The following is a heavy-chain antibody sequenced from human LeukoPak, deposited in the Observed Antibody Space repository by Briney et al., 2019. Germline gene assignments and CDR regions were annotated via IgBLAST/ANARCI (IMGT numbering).Heavy chain of an antibody. J-gene: IGHJ4*02. CDR1: GGSISSGGYY. D-gene: IGHD6-6*01. CDR2: IYYSGST. CDR3: ARESGAARYFDY. Sequence: PSQTLSLTCAVSGGSISSGGYYWSWIRQHPGKGLEWIGYIYYSGSTYYNPSLKSRVTISVDTSKNQFSLKLSSVTAADTAVYYCARESGAARYFDYWGQGTLVTVSS. V-gene: IGHV4-31*11.